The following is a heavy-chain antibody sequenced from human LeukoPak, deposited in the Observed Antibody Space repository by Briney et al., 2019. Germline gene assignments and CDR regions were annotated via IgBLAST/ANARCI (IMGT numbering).Heavy chain of an antibody. Sequence: PGGSLRLSCTASGFTFGDYAMSWFRQAPGKGLEWVGFIRSKAYGGTTGYAASVKGRFTISRDDSKSIAYLQMDSLKTEDTAVYYCTRGIAVAGLDDYWGQGTLVTVSS. V-gene: IGHV3-49*03. CDR2: IRSKAYGGTT. CDR3: TRGIAVAGLDDY. CDR1: GFTFGDYA. D-gene: IGHD6-19*01. J-gene: IGHJ4*02.